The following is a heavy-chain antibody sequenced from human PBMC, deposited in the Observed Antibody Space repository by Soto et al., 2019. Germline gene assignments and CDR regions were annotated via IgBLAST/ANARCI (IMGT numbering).Heavy chain of an antibody. Sequence: ESGGGLVQPGGSLRLSCAASGFTVSSNYMSWVRQAPGKGLEWVSVIYSGGSTYYADSVKGRFTISRDNSKNTLYLQMNSRRAKDTAVYYCARAHVVRYFDWSYYSDYWSQGTLVTVSS. J-gene: IGHJ4*02. D-gene: IGHD3-9*01. CDR1: GFTVSSNY. V-gene: IGHV3-66*01. CDR3: ARAHVVRYFDWSYYSDY. CDR2: IYSGGST.